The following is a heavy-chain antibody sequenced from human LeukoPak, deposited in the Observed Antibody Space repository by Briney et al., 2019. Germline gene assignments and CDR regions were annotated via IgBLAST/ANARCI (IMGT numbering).Heavy chain of an antibody. CDR2: INPSSGGT. CDR3: ASVYSGYDLAQLDY. CDR1: GYTFTDYY. V-gene: IGHV1-2*02. Sequence: ASVKVSCKASGYTFTDYYIHRVRQAPGQGLEWMGWINPSSGGTNYAQKFQGRVTVTRVTSINTAYMELTRLTSDDTAVYYCASVYSGYDLAQLDYWGQGTLVTVSS. D-gene: IGHD5-12*01. J-gene: IGHJ4*02.